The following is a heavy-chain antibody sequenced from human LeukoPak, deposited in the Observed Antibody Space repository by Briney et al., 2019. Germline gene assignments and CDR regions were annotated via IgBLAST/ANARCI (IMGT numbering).Heavy chain of an antibody. D-gene: IGHD3-10*01. J-gene: IGHJ5*02. CDR3: ARGKPAYYYGSGSSPFDP. CDR1: GYTFTSYD. V-gene: IGHV1-8*01. Sequence: ASVKVSCKASGYTFTSYDIDWVRQATGQGLELMGWMNPNSGNTGYAQKFQGRVTMTRNTSISTAYMELSSLRSEDTAVYYCARGKPAYYYGSGSSPFDPWGQGTLVTVSS. CDR2: MNPNSGNT.